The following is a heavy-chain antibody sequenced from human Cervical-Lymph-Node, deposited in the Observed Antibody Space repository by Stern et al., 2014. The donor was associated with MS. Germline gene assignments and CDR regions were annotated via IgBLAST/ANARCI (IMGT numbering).Heavy chain of an antibody. Sequence: QVQLQESGPGLVKPSETLSLTCTVSGGSISSSTYYWAWIRQPPGKGLEWIGTMYYSGRTFYHPSLKSRVTISVKPPKTQSSVNLSFVTAADTAVYYCARKVCSRRTCIEVPGSHWFDPWGQGTLVTVSS. CDR3: ARKVCSRRTCIEVPGSHWFDP. V-gene: IGHV4-39*01. D-gene: IGHD6-19*01. CDR2: MYYSGRT. J-gene: IGHJ5*02. CDR1: GGSISSSTYY.